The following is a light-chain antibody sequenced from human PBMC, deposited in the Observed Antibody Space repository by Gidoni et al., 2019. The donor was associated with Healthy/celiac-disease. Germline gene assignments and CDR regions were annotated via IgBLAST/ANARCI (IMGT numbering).Light chain of an antibody. Sequence: QKVTISCSGSSSNIGNNYVSWYQQLPGTAPKLLIYDNNKRPSGIPDRFSGSKSVTSATLGITGLQTGDEADYYCGTWDSSLSAVVFGGGTKLTVL. V-gene: IGLV1-51*01. J-gene: IGLJ2*01. CDR1: SSNIGNNY. CDR2: DNN. CDR3: GTWDSSLSAVV.